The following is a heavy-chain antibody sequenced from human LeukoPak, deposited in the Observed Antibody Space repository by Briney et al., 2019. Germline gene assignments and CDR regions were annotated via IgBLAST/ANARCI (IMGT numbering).Heavy chain of an antibody. Sequence: PGRSLRLSCAASGFTFSSYAMSWVRQAPGKGLEWVSAISGSGGSTYYADSVKGRFTISRDNSKNTLYLQMNSLRAEDTAVYYCATCPPSGIDDFWSGYPYDYWGQGTLVTVSS. J-gene: IGHJ4*02. D-gene: IGHD3-3*01. V-gene: IGHV3-23*01. CDR2: ISGSGGST. CDR3: ATCPPSGIDDFWSGYPYDY. CDR1: GFTFSSYA.